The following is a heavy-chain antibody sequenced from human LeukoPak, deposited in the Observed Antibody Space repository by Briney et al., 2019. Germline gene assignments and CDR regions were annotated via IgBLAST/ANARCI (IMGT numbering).Heavy chain of an antibody. D-gene: IGHD2-15*01. CDR2: ISISGSTI. CDR3: VRGGGSCCPFNAFDI. V-gene: IGHV3-48*03. J-gene: IGHJ3*02. Sequence: GGSLRLSCAASGFTFSSYEMNWVRQAPGKGLGWVSYISISGSTIYNADSVKGRFTISRDNAKNSLYLQMNSLRAEDTAVYYCVRGGGSCCPFNAFDIWGQGTMVTVSS. CDR1: GFTFSSYE.